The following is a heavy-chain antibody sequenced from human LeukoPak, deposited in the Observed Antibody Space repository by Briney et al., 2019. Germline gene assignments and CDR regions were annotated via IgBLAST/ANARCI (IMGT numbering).Heavy chain of an antibody. D-gene: IGHD3-3*01. Sequence: PGGSLRLSCAASGFTFSSYSVNWVRQAPGKGLEWVSSISSSSSYIYYADSVKGRFTISRDNAKNSLYLQMNSLRAEDTAVYYCARVYDFWSGYWNYYYYYYMDVWGKGTTVTVSS. V-gene: IGHV3-21*01. CDR1: GFTFSSYS. CDR3: ARVYDFWSGYWNYYYYYYMDV. J-gene: IGHJ6*03. CDR2: ISSSSSYI.